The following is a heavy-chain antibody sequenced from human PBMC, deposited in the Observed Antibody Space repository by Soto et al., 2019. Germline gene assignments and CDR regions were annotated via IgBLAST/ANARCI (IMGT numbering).Heavy chain of an antibody. J-gene: IGHJ3*02. CDR1: GYSFTSYW. D-gene: IGHD5-18*01. CDR2: IDPSDSYT. V-gene: IGHV5-10-1*01. CDR3: ARHFGQLWLTDI. Sequence: PGESLKISCKGSGYSFTSYWISWVRQMPGKGLEWMGRIDPSDSYTYYSPSFQGHVTISADKSISTAYLQWSSLKASDTAMYYCARHFGQLWLTDIWGQGTMVTVSS.